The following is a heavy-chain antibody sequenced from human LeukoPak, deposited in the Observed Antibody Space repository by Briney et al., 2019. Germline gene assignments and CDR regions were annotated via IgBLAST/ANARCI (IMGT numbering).Heavy chain of an antibody. D-gene: IGHD2-2*01. CDR3: AKFRAHCSSTSCYDY. CDR2: ISGGGDTTT. Sequence: GGSLRLSCAASGFTFSSYAMSWVRQAPGKGLEWVSKISGGGDTTTYYADSVKGRFTISRDNSKNTLYLQMNSLRAEDTAVYYCAKFRAHCSSTSCYDYWGQGTLVTVSS. V-gene: IGHV3-23*01. J-gene: IGHJ4*02. CDR1: GFTFSSYA.